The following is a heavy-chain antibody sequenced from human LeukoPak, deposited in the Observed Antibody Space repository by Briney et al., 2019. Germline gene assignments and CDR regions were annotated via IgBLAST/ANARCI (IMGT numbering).Heavy chain of an antibody. CDR3: AKGTKPVMTIPDY. J-gene: IGHJ4*02. CDR2: IGGGGCCA. D-gene: IGHD1/OR15-1a*01. CDR1: GFTFSSYA. V-gene: IGHV3-23*01. Sequence: GGSLRLSCAASGFTFSSYAMTWVRQAPGKGLEWLSAIGGGGCCASYPDSVKGRFTISRDNSKNTLYLQMNNLRAEDTAMYYCAKGTKPVMTIPDYWGQGILVTVSS.